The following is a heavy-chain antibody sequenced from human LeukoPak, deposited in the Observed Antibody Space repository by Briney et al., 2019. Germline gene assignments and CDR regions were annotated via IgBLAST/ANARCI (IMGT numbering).Heavy chain of an antibody. D-gene: IGHD2-2*01. V-gene: IGHV1-2*02. CDR1: GYTFTGYY. Sequence: ASVKVSCKASGYTFTGYYMHWVRQAPGQGLEWMGWINPNSGGTNYAQKFQGRVTMTRDTSISTAYMELSRLRSDDTAVYYCATSVVVPAAPDAFDIWGQGTMVTVSS. CDR3: ATSVVVPAAPDAFDI. CDR2: INPNSGGT. J-gene: IGHJ3*02.